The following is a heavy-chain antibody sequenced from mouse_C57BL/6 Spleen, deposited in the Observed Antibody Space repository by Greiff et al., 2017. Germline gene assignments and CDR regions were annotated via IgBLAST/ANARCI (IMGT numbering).Heavy chain of an antibody. J-gene: IGHJ2*01. CDR2: INPSSGYT. D-gene: IGHD2-4*01. CDR3: ARREIYDYDEDY. Sequence: QVQLKQSGAELARPGASVKMSCKASGYTFTSYTMHWVKQRPGQGLEWIGYINPSSGYTKYNQKFKDKATLTADKSSSTAYMQLSSLTSEDSAVYYCARREIYDYDEDYWGQGTTLTVSS. CDR1: GYTFTSYT. V-gene: IGHV1-4*01.